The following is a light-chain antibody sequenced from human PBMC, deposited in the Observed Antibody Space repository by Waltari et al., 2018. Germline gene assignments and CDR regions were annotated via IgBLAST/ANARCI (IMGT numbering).Light chain of an antibody. J-gene: IGLJ2*01. V-gene: IGLV2-14*01. CDR3: SSYTSSSTNVV. CDR2: EVS. CDR1: SSYVGGSTY. Sequence: QSALTQPASVSGSPGQSITISCPGTSSYVGGSTYASWYQQHPGKAPKLMIYEVSNRPSGVSNRFSGSKSGNTASLTISGLQAEDEADYYCSSYTSSSTNVVFGGGTKLTVL.